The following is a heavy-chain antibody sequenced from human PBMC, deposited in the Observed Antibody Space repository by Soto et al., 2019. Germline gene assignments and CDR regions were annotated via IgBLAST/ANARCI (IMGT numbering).Heavy chain of an antibody. CDR3: ARTRSFTLGFYYDGMDV. V-gene: IGHV5-51*01. CDR1: GYSFASYW. Sequence: PRGSLKISCQGSGYSFASYWIGWVRQMPGKDLERMGIIYPGDSDTRYSPSFQGQVTISADKSLRTAYLQWTSLKASDTALYYCARTRSFTLGFYYDGMDVWGQGTTVTVSS. D-gene: IGHD6-6*01. CDR2: IYPGDSDT. J-gene: IGHJ6*02.